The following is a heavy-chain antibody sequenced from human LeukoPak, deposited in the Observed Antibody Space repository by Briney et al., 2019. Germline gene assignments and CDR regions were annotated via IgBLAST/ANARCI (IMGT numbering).Heavy chain of an antibody. CDR3: AKDRGSGWLLDY. D-gene: IGHD6-19*01. V-gene: IGHV3-21*04. J-gene: IGHJ4*02. Sequence: GGSLRLSCAASGFTFSTYTMNWVRQAPGKGLEWVSSITSSSSYIYYADSVKGRFTISRDNSKNTLYLQMNSLRAEDTAVYYCAKDRGSGWLLDYWGQGTLVTVSS. CDR1: GFTFSTYT. CDR2: ITSSSSYI.